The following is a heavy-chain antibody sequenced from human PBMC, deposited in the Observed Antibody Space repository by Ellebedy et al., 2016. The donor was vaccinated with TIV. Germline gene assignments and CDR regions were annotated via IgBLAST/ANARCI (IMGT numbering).Heavy chain of an antibody. V-gene: IGHV3-21*01. Sequence: GESLKISCAASGFTFSSYSMNWVRQAPGKGLEWVSSISSSSSYIYYADSVKGRFTISRDNAKNSLYLQMNSLRAEDTAVYYCARGGDDGYWGQGTLVTVSS. CDR2: ISSSSSYI. J-gene: IGHJ4*02. CDR1: GFTFSSYS. D-gene: IGHD7-27*01. CDR3: ARGGDDGY.